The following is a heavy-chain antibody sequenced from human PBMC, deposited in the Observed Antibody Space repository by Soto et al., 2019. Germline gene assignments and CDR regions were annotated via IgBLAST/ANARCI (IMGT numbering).Heavy chain of an antibody. V-gene: IGHV1-8*01. CDR3: ARGKTYYDFWSGYYTHYYYYYYMDV. CDR1: GYTFTGYD. CDR2: MNPNSGNT. Sequence: ASVKVSCKASGYTFTGYDINWVRQATGQGLEWMGWMNPNSGNTGYAQKFQGRVTMTRNTSISTAYMELSSLRSEDTAVYYCARGKTYYDFWSGYYTHYYYYYYMDVWGKGTTVPVSS. D-gene: IGHD3-3*01. J-gene: IGHJ6*03.